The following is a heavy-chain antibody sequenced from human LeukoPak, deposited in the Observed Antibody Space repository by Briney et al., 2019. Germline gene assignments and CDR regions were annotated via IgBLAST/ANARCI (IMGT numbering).Heavy chain of an antibody. J-gene: IGHJ6*02. D-gene: IGHD6-19*01. CDR1: EFTFGTYW. Sequence: PGGSLRLSCAASEFTFGTYWMCWVRQAPGKGLEWVANIKQDGSQKYYLDSVRGRFTISRDNAEKSLYLQMNSLRAEGTAVYYCARVPIIAVAGNDYYYGMDVWGQGTTVTVSS. CDR2: IKQDGSQK. CDR3: ARVPIIAVAGNDYYYGMDV. V-gene: IGHV3-7*01.